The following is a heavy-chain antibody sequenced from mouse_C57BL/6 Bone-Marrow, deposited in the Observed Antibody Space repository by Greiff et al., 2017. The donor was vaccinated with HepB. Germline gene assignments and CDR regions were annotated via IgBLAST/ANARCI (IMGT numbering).Heavy chain of an antibody. Sequence: QVQLKQSGAELVRPGTSVKVSCKASGYAFTNYLIEWVKQRPGQGLEWIGVINPGSGGTNYNEKFKGKATLTADKSSSTAYMQLSSLTSEDSAVYFCARDLITTVVATGYFDVWGTGTTVTVSS. J-gene: IGHJ1*03. CDR3: ARDLITTVVATGYFDV. CDR1: GYAFTNYL. D-gene: IGHD1-1*01. CDR2: INPGSGGT. V-gene: IGHV1-54*01.